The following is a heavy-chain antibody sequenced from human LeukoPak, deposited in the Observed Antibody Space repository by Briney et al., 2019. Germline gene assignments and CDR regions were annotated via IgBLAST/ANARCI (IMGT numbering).Heavy chain of an antibody. D-gene: IGHD3-16*02. CDR2: IYSGGDT. CDR3: ARDRLIPIGGSYRFPEDGFDM. CDR1: GFTVSNIY. V-gene: IGHV3-66*02. J-gene: IGHJ3*02. Sequence: QPGESLRLSCAASGFTVSNIYMTWVRQAPGKGLEWVSVIYSGGDTYYAESVKGRFTISRDKSKNSLYLQINSLRGEDTAVYYCARDRLIPIGGSYRFPEDGFDMWGQGTMVTVSS.